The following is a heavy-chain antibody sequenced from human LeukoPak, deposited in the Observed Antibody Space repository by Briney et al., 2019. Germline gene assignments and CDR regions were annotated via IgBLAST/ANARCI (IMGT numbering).Heavy chain of an antibody. CDR2: FDPEDGET. CDR1: GYTLTELS. Sequence: EASVKVSCKVSGYTLTELSMHWVRQAPGKGLEWMGGFDPEDGETIYAQKFQGRVTMTEDTSTDTAYMELSSLRSEDTAVYYCATAPNYNDSSGYYYFDYWGQGTLVTVSS. CDR3: ATAPNYNDSSGYYYFDY. D-gene: IGHD3-22*01. V-gene: IGHV1-24*01. J-gene: IGHJ4*02.